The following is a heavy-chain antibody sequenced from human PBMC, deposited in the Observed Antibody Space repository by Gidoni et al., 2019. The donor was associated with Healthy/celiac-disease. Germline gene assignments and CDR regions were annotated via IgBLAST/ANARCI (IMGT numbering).Heavy chain of an antibody. CDR3: ARGQGQWLVPNFDY. D-gene: IGHD6-19*01. V-gene: IGHV4-34*01. J-gene: IGHJ4*02. Sequence: QVQLQQWGAGLLQPSETLSLTCAVYGGSFSGYYWSWIRQPPGKGLEWIGEINHSGSTNYNPSLKSRVTISVDTSKNQFSLKLSSVTAADTAVYYCARGQGQWLVPNFDYWGQGTLVTVSS. CDR2: INHSGST. CDR1: GGSFSGYY.